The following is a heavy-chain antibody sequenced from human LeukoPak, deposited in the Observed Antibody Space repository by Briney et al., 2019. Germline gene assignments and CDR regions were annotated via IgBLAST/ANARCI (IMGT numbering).Heavy chain of an antibody. Sequence: GRSLRLSCAASGFTFSSYGMHWVRQAPGKGLEWVAVISYDGSNKYYADSVKGRFTISRDNSKNTLYLQMNSLRAEDTAVYYCAKEGDSSGYYRYFDYWGQGTLVTVSS. J-gene: IGHJ4*02. CDR2: ISYDGSNK. CDR1: GFTFSSYG. CDR3: AKEGDSSGYYRYFDY. V-gene: IGHV3-30*18. D-gene: IGHD3-22*01.